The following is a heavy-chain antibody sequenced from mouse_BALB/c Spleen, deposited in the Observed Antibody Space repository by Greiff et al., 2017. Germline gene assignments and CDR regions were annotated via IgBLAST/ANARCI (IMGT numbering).Heavy chain of an antibody. CDR3: ARYYGSFYAMDY. J-gene: IGHJ4*01. D-gene: IGHD1-1*01. V-gene: IGHV1-87*01. CDR1: GYTFTSYW. Sequence: VQLQESGAELARPGASVKLSCKASGYTFTSYWMQWVKQRPGQGLEWIGAIYPGDGDTRYTQKFKGKATLTADKSSSTAYMQLSSLASEDSAVYYCARYYGSFYAMDYWGQGTSVTVSS. CDR2: IYPGDGDT.